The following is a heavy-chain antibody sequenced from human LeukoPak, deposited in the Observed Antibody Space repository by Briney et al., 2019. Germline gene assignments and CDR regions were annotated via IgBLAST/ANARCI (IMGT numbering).Heavy chain of an antibody. Sequence: GSLRLSCAASGFTFSSYSMNWVRQAPGKGLEWVSSSSSSSSYIYYADSVKGRFTISRDNAKNSLYLQMNSLRAEDTAVYYCARDYDILTGGIDYWGRGTLVTVSS. CDR2: SSSSSSYI. J-gene: IGHJ4*02. V-gene: IGHV3-21*01. CDR3: ARDYDILTGGIDY. D-gene: IGHD3-9*01. CDR1: GFTFSSYS.